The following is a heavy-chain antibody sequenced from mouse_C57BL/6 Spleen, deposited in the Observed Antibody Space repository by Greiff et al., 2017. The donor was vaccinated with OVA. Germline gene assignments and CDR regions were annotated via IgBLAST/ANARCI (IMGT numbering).Heavy chain of an antibody. Sequence: EVKLMESGGGLVKPGGSLKLSCAASGFTFSSYAMSWVRQTPEKRLEWVATISDGGSYTYYPDNVKGRFTISRDNAKNNLYLQMSHLKSEDTAMYYCARDGTIYYYGSDWYFDVWGTGTTVTVSS. CDR2: ISDGGSYT. J-gene: IGHJ1*03. CDR3: ARDGTIYYYGSDWYFDV. D-gene: IGHD1-1*01. CDR1: GFTFSSYA. V-gene: IGHV5-4*01.